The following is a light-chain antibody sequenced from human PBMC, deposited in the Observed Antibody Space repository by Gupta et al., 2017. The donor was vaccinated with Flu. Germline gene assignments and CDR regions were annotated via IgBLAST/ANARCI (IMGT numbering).Light chain of an antibody. CDR3: QQDHNWPPLT. Sequence: EIMMTQSPATLSVSPGEGATLSCRASQSVGSNLAWYQQKPGQAPRLLIYGASTRATDIPARFSGSGSGTEFTLTINSLQSDDFAIYYCQQDHNWPPLTFGQGTRLEIK. CDR1: QSVGSN. J-gene: IGKJ5*01. V-gene: IGKV3-15*01. CDR2: GAS.